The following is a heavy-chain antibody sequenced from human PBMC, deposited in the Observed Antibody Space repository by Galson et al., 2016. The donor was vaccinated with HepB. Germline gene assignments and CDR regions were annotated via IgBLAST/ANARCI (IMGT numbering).Heavy chain of an antibody. CDR1: GFTFSSYW. D-gene: IGHD4-17*01. J-gene: IGHJ4*02. CDR3: ARTQFVRGFFTVTAQSHLDY. V-gene: IGHV3-7*01. Sequence: SLRLSCAASGFTFSSYWMSWVCQTPGKGLEWVANIKYDESQKYYVGSERGRFTISRDNAKASLFLQMNSLRVDDTAVYYCARTQFVRGFFTVTAQSHLDYWGQGALVTVS. CDR2: IKYDESQK.